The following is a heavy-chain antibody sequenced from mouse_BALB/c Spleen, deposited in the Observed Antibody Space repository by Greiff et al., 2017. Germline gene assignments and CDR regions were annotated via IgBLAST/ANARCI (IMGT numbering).Heavy chain of an antibody. CDR1: GFTFSSFG. CDR2: ISSGSSTI. V-gene: IGHV5-17*02. CDR3: ARGRGLDY. Sequence: DVQLVESGGGLVQPGGSRKLSCAASGFTFSSFGMHWVRQAPEKGLEWVAYISSGSSTIYYADTVKGRFTISRDNPKNTLFLQMTSLRSEDTAMYYCARGRGLDYWGQGTTLTVSS. J-gene: IGHJ2*01.